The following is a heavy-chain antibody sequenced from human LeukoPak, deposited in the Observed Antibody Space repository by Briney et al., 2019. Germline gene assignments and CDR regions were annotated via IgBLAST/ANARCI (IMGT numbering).Heavy chain of an antibody. CDR1: GFTFSSFA. CDR2: ISRDGRST. Sequence: GGSLRLSCAAPGFTFSSFAMHWVRQAPGKGLEYVSGISRDGRSTFYADSVKGRFTISRDNSKNTLYLQMGSLRAEDMAVYYCAIQIRGVIYWGQGTLVTVSS. J-gene: IGHJ4*02. D-gene: IGHD3-10*01. V-gene: IGHV3-64*02. CDR3: AIQIRGVIY.